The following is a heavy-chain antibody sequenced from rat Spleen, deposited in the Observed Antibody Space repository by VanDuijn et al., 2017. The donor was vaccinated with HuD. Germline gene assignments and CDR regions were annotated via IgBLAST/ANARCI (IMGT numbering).Heavy chain of an antibody. D-gene: IGHD2-2*01. CDR2: ISSDGSST. J-gene: IGHJ1*01. Sequence: EVQLVESNGGLVQPGRSLKLSCAASGFTFNDHFMAWVRQAPTKGLEWVATISSDGSSTYYRDSVKGRFTISRDNAKNTLFLQMDSLRSEDTATYYCAGAGYLRGWYFDFWGPGTMVTVSS. CDR3: AGAGYLRGWYFDF. V-gene: IGHV5-29*01. CDR1: GFTFNDHF.